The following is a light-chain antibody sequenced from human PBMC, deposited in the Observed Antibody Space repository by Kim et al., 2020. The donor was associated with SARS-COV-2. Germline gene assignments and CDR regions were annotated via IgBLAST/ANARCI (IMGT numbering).Light chain of an antibody. Sequence: AIRMTQSPSSLSASTGDRVTITCRASQGISSYLAWYQQQPGKAPKLLIYAASTLQSEVPSRFSGSGSGTDFTLTISCLQSEDFATYYCQQYYSYPQTFGQGTKVEIK. V-gene: IGKV1-8*01. CDR2: AAS. CDR3: QQYYSYPQT. CDR1: QGISSY. J-gene: IGKJ1*01.